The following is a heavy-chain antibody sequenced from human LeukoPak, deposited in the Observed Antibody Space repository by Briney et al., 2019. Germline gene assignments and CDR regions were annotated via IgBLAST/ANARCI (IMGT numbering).Heavy chain of an antibody. CDR1: GDTFGRYW. D-gene: IGHD2-8*02. V-gene: IGHV3-7*01. Sequence: GGSLRLSCAASGDTFGRYWMSWVRQAPGKGLEWVANINQHGIEKYYGDSVKGRFSISRDNAKNSLYLQMNSLRADDTAVYYCARDLVADYWGQGTLVTVSS. J-gene: IGHJ4*02. CDR2: INQHGIEK. CDR3: ARDLVADY.